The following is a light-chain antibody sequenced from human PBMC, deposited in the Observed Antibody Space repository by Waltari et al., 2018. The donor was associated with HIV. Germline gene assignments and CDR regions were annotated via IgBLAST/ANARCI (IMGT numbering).Light chain of an antibody. CDR1: PSDVVRYND. V-gene: IGLV2-11*01. J-gene: IGLJ1*01. Sequence: QSALPQPRSLSGPPGQSVPICCPGTPSDVVRYNDVSRYRHHPGQAPTPLIYEVRKRPSGVPDRFSGSKSGNTASLTISGLQAEDEAAYYCCSYAGSYPSVFGAGTEVTVL. CDR2: EVR. CDR3: CSYAGSYPSV.